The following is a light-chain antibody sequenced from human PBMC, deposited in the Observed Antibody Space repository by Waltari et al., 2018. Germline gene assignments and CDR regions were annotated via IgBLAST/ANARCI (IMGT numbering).Light chain of an antibody. Sequence: DIQMTQSPSSLSASVGDRVTITGRASQSITSYLNWYRQKPGKAPELLIYATSSLQSGVPSRFSGSGSGTDFILTISSLQPEDFASYYCQQSFSTPFTFGPGTKVDIK. CDR1: QSITSY. J-gene: IGKJ3*01. V-gene: IGKV1-39*01. CDR3: QQSFSTPFT. CDR2: ATS.